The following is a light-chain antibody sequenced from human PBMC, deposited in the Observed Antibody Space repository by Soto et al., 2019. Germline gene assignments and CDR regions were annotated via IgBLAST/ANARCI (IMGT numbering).Light chain of an antibody. CDR3: QQRSNWPPG. J-gene: IGKJ3*01. Sequence: EIVFTQSPATLSLSPGERATLSCRASQSVSSYLAWYQQKPGQAPRLLIYDASNRATGIPARFSGSGSGTDFTLTISSXEPEDFAVYYCQQRSNWPPGFGPGTKVDNK. V-gene: IGKV3-11*01. CDR2: DAS. CDR1: QSVSSY.